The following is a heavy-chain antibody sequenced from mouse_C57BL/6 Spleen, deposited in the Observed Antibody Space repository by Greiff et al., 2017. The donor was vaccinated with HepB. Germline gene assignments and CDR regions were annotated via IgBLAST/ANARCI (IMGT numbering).Heavy chain of an antibody. CDR1: GFTFRSYA. CDR2: ISDGGSYT. Sequence: EVQLVESGGGLVKPGGSLKLSCAASGFTFRSYAMSWVRQTPEKRLEWVATISDGGSYTYYPDNVKGRFTISRDKAKNNLYLQMSHLKSEDTAMYYCARDRPFDYWGQGTTLTVSS. CDR3: ARDRPFDY. J-gene: IGHJ2*01. V-gene: IGHV5-4*01.